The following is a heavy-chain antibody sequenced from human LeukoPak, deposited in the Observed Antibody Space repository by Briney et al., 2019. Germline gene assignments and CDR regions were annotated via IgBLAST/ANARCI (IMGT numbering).Heavy chain of an antibody. Sequence: SETLSLTCTVSGGSVSSGSYYWSWIRQPPGQGLEWIGYIYYSGSTNYNPSLKSRVTISVDTSKNQFSLKLSSVTAADTAVYYCARGASSSWSWFDPWGQGTLVTVSS. CDR1: GGSVSSGSYY. CDR3: ARGASSSWSWFDP. V-gene: IGHV4-61*01. D-gene: IGHD6-13*01. J-gene: IGHJ5*02. CDR2: IYYSGST.